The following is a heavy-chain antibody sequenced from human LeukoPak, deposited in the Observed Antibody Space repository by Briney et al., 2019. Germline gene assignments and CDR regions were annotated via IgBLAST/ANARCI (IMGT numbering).Heavy chain of an antibody. V-gene: IGHV3-48*03. D-gene: IGHD3-10*01. J-gene: IGHJ4*02. Sequence: QPGGSLRLSCAASGFTFSSYEMNWVRQAPGKGLGWVSYISSSGSTIYYADSVKGRFTISRDNAKNSLYLQMNSLRAEDTAVYYCARDMVRGVIIDYWGQGTLVTVSS. CDR1: GFTFSSYE. CDR2: ISSSGSTI. CDR3: ARDMVRGVIIDY.